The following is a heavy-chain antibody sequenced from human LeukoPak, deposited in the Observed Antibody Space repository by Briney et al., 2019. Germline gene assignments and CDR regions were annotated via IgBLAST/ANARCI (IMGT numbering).Heavy chain of an antibody. Sequence: SETLSLTCTVSGGSISSYYWSWIRQPAGKGLEWIGRIYTSGSTNYNPSLKSRVTMSVDTSKNQFSLKLSSVTAADTAVYYCARDLPAGSGSYFDYWGQGTLVTVSS. D-gene: IGHD3-10*01. CDR1: GGSISSYY. J-gene: IGHJ4*02. CDR2: IYTSGST. V-gene: IGHV4-4*07. CDR3: ARDLPAGSGSYFDY.